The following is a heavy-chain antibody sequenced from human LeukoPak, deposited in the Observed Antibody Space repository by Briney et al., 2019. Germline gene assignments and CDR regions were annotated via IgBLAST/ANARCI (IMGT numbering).Heavy chain of an antibody. Sequence: GRSLRLSCAASGFTFSSYAMHWVRQAPGKGLEWVAVISYDGSNKYYADSVKGRFTISRDNSKNTLYLQMNSLRAEDTAVYYCASSYYDFWSGYLGNWFDPWGQGTLATVSS. CDR1: GFTFSSYA. CDR2: ISYDGSNK. J-gene: IGHJ5*02. D-gene: IGHD3-3*01. V-gene: IGHV3-30-3*01. CDR3: ASSYYDFWSGYLGNWFDP.